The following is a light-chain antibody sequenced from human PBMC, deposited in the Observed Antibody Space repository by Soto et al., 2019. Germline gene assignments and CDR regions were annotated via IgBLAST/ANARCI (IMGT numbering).Light chain of an antibody. CDR3: QQSYTIPYT. CDR1: QSISTY. Sequence: DIQMTQSPSSLPASVGDRVTLTCRASQSISTYLNWYQQKPGKAPKLVIYAASSLQSGVPSRLSGSGSGKDFTLTISSLQPEDFATYYCQQSYTIPYTFGQGTKLEIK. CDR2: AAS. V-gene: IGKV1-39*01. J-gene: IGKJ2*01.